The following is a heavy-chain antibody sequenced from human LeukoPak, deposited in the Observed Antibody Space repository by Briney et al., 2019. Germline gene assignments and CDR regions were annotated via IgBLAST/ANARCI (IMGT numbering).Heavy chain of an antibody. V-gene: IGHV1-69*02. CDR1: GGTFSSYT. CDR3: ARAEGGYSSSSI. Sequence: ASVKVSCKASGGTFSSYTISWVQQAPGQGLEWMGRIIPILGIANYAQKFQGRVTITADKSTSTAYMELSSLRSEDTAVYYCARAEGGYSSSSIWGQGTLVTVSS. J-gene: IGHJ4*02. CDR2: IIPILGIA. D-gene: IGHD6-6*01.